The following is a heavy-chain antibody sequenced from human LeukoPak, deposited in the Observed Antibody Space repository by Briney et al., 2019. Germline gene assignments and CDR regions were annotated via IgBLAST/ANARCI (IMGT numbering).Heavy chain of an antibody. CDR1: GFTVSDNY. CDR3: AKDGSGYSYGDFDY. V-gene: IGHV3-53*01. D-gene: IGHD5-18*01. J-gene: IGHJ4*02. CDR2: IYSGGST. Sequence: PGGCLRPSCAVSGFTVSDNYMTWVRQAPGKGLEWVSVIYSGGSTYYADSVTGRFTISRDNSKNTLYLQMNSLRAEDTAVYYCAKDGSGYSYGDFDYWGQGTLVTVSS.